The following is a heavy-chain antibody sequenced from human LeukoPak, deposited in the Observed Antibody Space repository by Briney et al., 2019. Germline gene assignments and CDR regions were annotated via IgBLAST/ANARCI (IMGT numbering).Heavy chain of an antibody. CDR1: GYTFTSCY. J-gene: IGHJ6*04. CDR3: AVGATDY. Sequence: ASVKVSCKASGYTFTSCYMHWVRQAPGQGLEWMGIINPSGADTSHAPKFQGRVTMTWDTSTSTAYMELNSLRSEDTAVYYCAVGATDYWGKGTTVTVSS. D-gene: IGHD1-26*01. CDR2: INPSGADT. V-gene: IGHV1-46*03.